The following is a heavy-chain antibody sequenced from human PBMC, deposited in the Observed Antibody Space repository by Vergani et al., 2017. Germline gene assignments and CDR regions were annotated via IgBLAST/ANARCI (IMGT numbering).Heavy chain of an antibody. CDR1: GYTFSNYY. V-gene: IGHV1-46*03. CDR3: ARGDYGILTGYRY. Sequence: QVQVVQSGAEVKKSGASVKVSCKTSGYTFSNYYMHWVRQAPGQGLEWMGIINPRGGHTNYAQKFQGRVTMTTDTSTSTVYMELSSLRSEDTAIYYGARGDYGILTGYRYWGQGTLVTVSA. D-gene: IGHD3-9*01. CDR2: INPRGGHT. J-gene: IGHJ4*02.